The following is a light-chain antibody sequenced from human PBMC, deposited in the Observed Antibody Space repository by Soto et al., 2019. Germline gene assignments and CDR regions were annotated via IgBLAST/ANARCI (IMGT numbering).Light chain of an antibody. CDR2: AAS. J-gene: IGKJ2*01. Sequence: EIVMTQFPATLPVSLGGRAALYCRADQDIRSSLAWYQQRPGQAPRLLIYAASTRATGVPARFSGSGSGTEFTLTISTLQSEDLAIYYCQQYQNWPPYTFGQGTKLHIK. V-gene: IGKV3-15*01. CDR3: QQYQNWPPYT. CDR1: QDIRSS.